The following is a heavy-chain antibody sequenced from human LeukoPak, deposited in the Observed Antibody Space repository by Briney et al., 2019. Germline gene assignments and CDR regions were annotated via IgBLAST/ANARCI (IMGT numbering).Heavy chain of an antibody. V-gene: IGHV3-21*01. D-gene: IGHD2-15*01. Sequence: PGGSLRLSCAASGFTFSSYSMNWVRQAPGKGLEWVSSISGSSSYIYYADSVKGRFTISRDNAKNSLYLQMNSLRAEDTAVYYCARTSRYCSGGSCYSPLGYWGQGTLVTVSS. CDR1: GFTFSSYS. J-gene: IGHJ4*02. CDR2: ISGSSSYI. CDR3: ARTSRYCSGGSCYSPLGY.